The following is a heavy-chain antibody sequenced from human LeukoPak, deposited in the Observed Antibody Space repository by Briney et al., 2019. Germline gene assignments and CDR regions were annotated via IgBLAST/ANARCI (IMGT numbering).Heavy chain of an antibody. CDR3: ARVAWDSSGYYYYYFDY. V-gene: IGHV1-2*06. D-gene: IGHD3-22*01. CDR1: GYTFTGYY. J-gene: IGHJ4*02. Sequence: ASVKVSCKASGYTFTGYYMHWVRQVPGQGLEWMGRINPNSGGTNYAQKFQGRVTMTRDTSISTAYMELSRLRSDDTAVYYCARVAWDSSGYYYYYFDYWGQGTLVTVSS. CDR2: INPNSGGT.